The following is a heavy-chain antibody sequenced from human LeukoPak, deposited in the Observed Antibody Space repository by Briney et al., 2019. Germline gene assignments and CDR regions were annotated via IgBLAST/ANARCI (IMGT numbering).Heavy chain of an antibody. J-gene: IGHJ4*02. CDR1: GYTFTSSD. D-gene: IGHD6-13*01. Sequence: ASVTVSFKASGYTFTSSDINWVRPAAGQGLAWMGWINPNSGRTGYAQKFQGRVTMTANTSISTAYMELSSLRFDDTAVYYCARGRSGLAAAGTYDYWGQGTLITVSS. CDR2: INPNSGRT. V-gene: IGHV1-8*01. CDR3: ARGRSGLAAAGTYDY.